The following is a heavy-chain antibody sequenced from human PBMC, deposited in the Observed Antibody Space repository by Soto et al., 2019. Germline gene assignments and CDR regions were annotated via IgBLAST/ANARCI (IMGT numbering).Heavy chain of an antibody. CDR2: IYYSGST. Sequence: PSETLSLTCTVSGGSVSSGSYYWSWIRQPPGKGLEWIGYIYYSGSTNYNPSLKSRVTISVDTSKNQFSLKLSSVTAADTAVYYCARDQAAAGLYYYYYGMDVWGQGTTVTVSS. CDR1: GGSVSSGSYY. V-gene: IGHV4-61*01. D-gene: IGHD6-13*01. CDR3: ARDQAAAGLYYYYYGMDV. J-gene: IGHJ6*02.